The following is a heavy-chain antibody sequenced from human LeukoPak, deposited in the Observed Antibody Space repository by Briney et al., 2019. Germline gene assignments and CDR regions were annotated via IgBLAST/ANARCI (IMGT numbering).Heavy chain of an antibody. CDR2: ISGSGGST. CDR1: GFTFSSYA. J-gene: IGHJ4*02. Sequence: QPGGSLRLSCAASGFTFSSYAMSWVRQAPGKGLEWVSAISGSGGSTYYADSVKGRFTISRDNSKNTLYLQMNSLRAEDTAVYYCARVRYGSSWETDDYWGQGTLITVSS. V-gene: IGHV3-23*01. CDR3: ARVRYGSSWETDDY. D-gene: IGHD6-13*01.